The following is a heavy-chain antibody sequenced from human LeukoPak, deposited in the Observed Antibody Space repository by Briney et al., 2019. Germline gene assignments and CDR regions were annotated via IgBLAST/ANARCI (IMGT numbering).Heavy chain of an antibody. J-gene: IGHJ3*02. CDR1: GDSVSSNSAA. CDR3: ARDLEYSGSLWGSAFDI. Sequence: SQTLSLTCAISGDSVSSNSAAWNWIRQSPSRGLEWLGRTFYRSKWYNDYAVSVKSRITINPDISKNQFSLQLNSVTPGDTAVYYCARDLEYSGSLWGSAFDIWGQGTMVTVSS. CDR2: TFYRSKWYN. D-gene: IGHD1-26*01. V-gene: IGHV6-1*01.